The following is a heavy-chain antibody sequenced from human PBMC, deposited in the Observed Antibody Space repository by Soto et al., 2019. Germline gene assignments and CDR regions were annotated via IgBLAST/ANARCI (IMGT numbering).Heavy chain of an antibody. D-gene: IGHD3-10*01. Sequence: SETLSLTCTVSGGSISNYYWTWIRQPPGKGLEWIGYILYSGSTNYNPSLKSRVTISVDRPKNQFSLNLNSVTAADTAVYYCARIEITMVRGVPGWFDPWGQGTLVTVSS. J-gene: IGHJ5*02. CDR3: ARIEITMVRGVPGWFDP. V-gene: IGHV4-59*01. CDR2: ILYSGST. CDR1: GGSISNYY.